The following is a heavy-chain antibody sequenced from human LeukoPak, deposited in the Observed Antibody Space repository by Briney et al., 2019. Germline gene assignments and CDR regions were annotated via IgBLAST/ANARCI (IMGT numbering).Heavy chain of an antibody. CDR3: ARGPSITIFGVVIACYYYMDV. CDR1: GGSFSGYY. CDR2: INHSGST. Sequence: SETLSLTCAVYGGSFSGYYWSWIRQPPGKGLEWIGEINHSGSTDYNPSLKSRVTISVDTSKNQFSLKLSSVTAADTAVYYCARGPSITIFGVVIACYYYMDVWGKGTTVTVSS. J-gene: IGHJ6*03. V-gene: IGHV4-34*01. D-gene: IGHD3-3*01.